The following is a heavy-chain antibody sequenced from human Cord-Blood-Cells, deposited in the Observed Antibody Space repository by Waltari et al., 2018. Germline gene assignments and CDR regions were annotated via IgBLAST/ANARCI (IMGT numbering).Heavy chain of an antibody. CDR1: GFTFSSYS. D-gene: IGHD2-15*01. CDR2: ISSSSSTI. Sequence: EVQLVESGGGLVQPGGSLRLSGAASGFTFSSYSMNWVRRAPGKGREWVSYISSSSSTIYYADSVKGRVTSSRDNAKNSLYLQMNSLRDEDTAVYYCARGGNSFDYWGQGTLVTVSS. CDR3: ARGGNSFDY. J-gene: IGHJ4*02. V-gene: IGHV3-48*02.